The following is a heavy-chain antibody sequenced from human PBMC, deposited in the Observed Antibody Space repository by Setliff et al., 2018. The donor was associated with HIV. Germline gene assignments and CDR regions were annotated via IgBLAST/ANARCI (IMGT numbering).Heavy chain of an antibody. CDR3: ARVGPFEFDSSGYAEF. J-gene: IGHJ4*02. CDR1: GYTFTSYY. CDR2: INPSGGST. D-gene: IGHD3-22*01. Sequence: ASVKVSCKASGYTFTSYYMHWVRQAPGQGLEWMGIINPSGGSTSYAQKFQGRVTMTRDTSTSTAYMELRSLRSDDTAVYFCARVGPFEFDSSGYAEFWGQGTPVTVSS. V-gene: IGHV1-46*01.